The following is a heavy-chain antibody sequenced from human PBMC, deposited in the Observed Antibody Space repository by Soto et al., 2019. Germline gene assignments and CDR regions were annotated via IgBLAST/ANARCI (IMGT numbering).Heavy chain of an antibody. CDR2: IIPMFGAP. CDR1: GGPFSSFA. CDR3: ARDHSSGWSDYLYYSMDA. V-gene: IGHV1-69*01. D-gene: IGHD6-19*01. J-gene: IGHJ6*02. Sequence: QVLLVQSGAEVKKPGSSVKVCCKASGGPFSSFAVSWVRQAPGQGLEWMGGIIPMFGAPKYAQKFQGRITITADESTNTAYMELSSLRSEDTAMYYCARDHSSGWSDYLYYSMDAWGQGTTVTVSS.